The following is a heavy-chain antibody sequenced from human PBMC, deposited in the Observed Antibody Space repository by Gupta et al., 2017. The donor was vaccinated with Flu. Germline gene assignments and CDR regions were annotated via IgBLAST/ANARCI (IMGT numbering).Heavy chain of an antibody. CDR2: IYWNDDK. D-gene: IGHD3-10*01. CDR1: GFSLTTSGVG. J-gene: IGHJ4*02. Sequence: QITLKESGPTLVKPTQTLTLTCTFSGFSLTTSGVGVGWIRQPPGKALEWLALIYWNDDKGYSPSLKSRLTITRDTSKNQVVLTMTNMDPVDTGTYYCVHREHDSSGDRFDYWGQGTLGTVSS. CDR3: VHREHDSSGDRFDY. V-gene: IGHV2-5*01.